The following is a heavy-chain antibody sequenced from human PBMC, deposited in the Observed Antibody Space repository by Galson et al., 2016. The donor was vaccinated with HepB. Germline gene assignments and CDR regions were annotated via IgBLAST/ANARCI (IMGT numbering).Heavy chain of an antibody. CDR3: AKYGNQVDAFDS. D-gene: IGHD2/OR15-2a*01. V-gene: IGHV5-51*01. J-gene: IGHJ3*02. CDR1: GYSFTSHW. Sequence: QSGAEVKKPGESLRISCKTSGYSFTSHWIGWVRQMPGKGLEWMGIIFPSDSDTRYSPSFQGRVTISVDKSIRTAYPQWSSLKASDTAMYYCAKYGNQVDAFDSWGQGTMVTVSS. CDR2: IFPSDSDT.